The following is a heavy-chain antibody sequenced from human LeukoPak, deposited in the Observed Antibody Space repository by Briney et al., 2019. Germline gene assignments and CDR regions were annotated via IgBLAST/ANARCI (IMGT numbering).Heavy chain of an antibody. V-gene: IGHV1-18*01. J-gene: IGHJ4*02. CDR2: ISAYNGNT. Sequence: VASVKVSCKASGGTFSSYAISWVRQAPGQGLEWMGWISAYNGNTNYAQKLQGRVTMTTDTSTSTAYMELRSLRSDDTAVYYCARGDELGYYYDSSGYSDYWGQGTLVTVFS. CDR3: ARGDELGYYYDSSGYSDY. D-gene: IGHD3-22*01. CDR1: GGTFSSYA.